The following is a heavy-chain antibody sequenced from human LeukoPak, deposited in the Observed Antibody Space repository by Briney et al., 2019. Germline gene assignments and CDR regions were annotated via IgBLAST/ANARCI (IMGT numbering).Heavy chain of an antibody. CDR2: IKQDGSEK. CDR3: ARVYLYDFDY. D-gene: IGHD3-3*01. CDR1: GFTFSSYW. Sequence: GGSLRLSCAASGFTFSSYWMSWVRQAAGKGLEWVAKIKQDGSEKYYVDSVKGRFTISRDNAKNSLYLEMNSLRAEHTAVYYCARVYLYDFDYWGQGTLVTVSS. J-gene: IGHJ4*02. V-gene: IGHV3-7*04.